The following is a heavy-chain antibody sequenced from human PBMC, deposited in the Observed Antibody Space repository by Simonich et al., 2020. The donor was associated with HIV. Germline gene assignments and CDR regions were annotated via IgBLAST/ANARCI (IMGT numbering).Heavy chain of an antibody. D-gene: IGHD6-6*01. J-gene: IGHJ5*02. CDR1: GGSFTNYS. Sequence: QVHLQQWGAGLLKPSETLSLTCAVYGGSFTNYSWGWIRQPPGKGLEWIGEIFHSGSTNYNPSLRSRVTMSIATSKNQFSLKLTSVTAADTALYYCARIEYSSSSEFDPWGQGTLVTVSS. CDR2: IFHSGST. CDR3: ARIEYSSSSEFDP. V-gene: IGHV4-34*12.